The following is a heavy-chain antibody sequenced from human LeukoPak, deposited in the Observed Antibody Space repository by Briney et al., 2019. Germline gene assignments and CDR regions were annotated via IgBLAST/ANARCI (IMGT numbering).Heavy chain of an antibody. D-gene: IGHD3-16*01. V-gene: IGHV3-30*03. CDR3: AREEIAGGGGGVDY. CDR2: ISYDGSNK. J-gene: IGHJ4*02. Sequence: PGGSLRLSCAASGFTFSSYGMHWVRQAPGKGLEWVAVISYDGSNKYYADSVKGRFTISRDNSKNTLYLQMNSLRAEDTAVYYCAREEIAGGGGGVDYWGQGTLVTVSS. CDR1: GFTFSSYG.